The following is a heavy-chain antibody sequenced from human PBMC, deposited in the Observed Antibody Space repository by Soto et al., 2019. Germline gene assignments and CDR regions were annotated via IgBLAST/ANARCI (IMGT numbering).Heavy chain of an antibody. J-gene: IGHJ4*02. V-gene: IGHV3-15*07. CDR1: GFAFSSAW. CDR3: TTGSDEGY. CDR2: IKTRSECVST. Sequence: EVQLVESGGGLVKPGESLRLSCAASGFAFSSAWMNWVRQAPGKGLEWVGRIKTRSECVSTQYPAPVRGRFTISRDDSKNTLSLQLSGLNIEDTAVYYCTTGSDEGYWGQGTLVTVSS.